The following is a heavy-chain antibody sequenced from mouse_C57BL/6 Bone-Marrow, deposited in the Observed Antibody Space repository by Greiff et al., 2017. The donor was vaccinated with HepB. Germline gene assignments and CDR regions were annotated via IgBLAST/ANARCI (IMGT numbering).Heavy chain of an antibody. D-gene: IGHD1-1*01. CDR1: GFTFSDFY. V-gene: IGHV7-1*01. CDR3: ARDYGRSRFAY. Sequence: EVQLAESGGGLVQSGRSLRLSCATSGFTFSDFYMEWVRQAPGKGLEWIAASRNKANDYTTEYSASVKGRFIVSRDTSQSILYLQMNALRAEDTAIYYCARDYGRSRFAYWGQGTLVTVSA. J-gene: IGHJ3*01. CDR2: SRNKANDYTT.